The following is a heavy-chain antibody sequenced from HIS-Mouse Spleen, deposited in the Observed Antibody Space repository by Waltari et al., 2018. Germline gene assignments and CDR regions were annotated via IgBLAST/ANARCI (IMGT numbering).Heavy chain of an antibody. D-gene: IGHD1-1*01. Sequence: QVQLQQWGAGLLKPSETLSLTCAVYGGSFSGYYWSWIRQPPGEGLEWIGEINHSGSTNYNPPLKSRVTLSVDTSKNQFSLKLSSVTAADTAVYYCARGRFHSWNDAFDIWGQGTMVTVSS. J-gene: IGHJ3*02. CDR2: INHSGST. CDR1: GGSFSGYY. CDR3: ARGRFHSWNDAFDI. V-gene: IGHV4-34*01.